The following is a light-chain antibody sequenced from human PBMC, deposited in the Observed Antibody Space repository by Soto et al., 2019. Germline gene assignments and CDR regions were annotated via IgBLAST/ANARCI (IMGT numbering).Light chain of an antibody. V-gene: IGKV1-5*01. J-gene: IGKJ4*01. Sequence: DIQMTQSPSTLSASVGDRVTITCRASQSISSWLAWYQQKLGRAPRRLIYDASSLESGVPSRFGGSGYGTEFTLTICSLQPDDFATYYCQQYNTYSSLTFGGGTKVEIK. CDR3: QQYNTYSSLT. CDR1: QSISSW. CDR2: DAS.